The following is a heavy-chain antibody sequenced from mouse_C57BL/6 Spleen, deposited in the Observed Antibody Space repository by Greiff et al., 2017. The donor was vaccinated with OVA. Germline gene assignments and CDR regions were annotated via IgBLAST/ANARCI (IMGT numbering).Heavy chain of an antibody. CDR1: GFSLTSYG. CDR2: IWGVGST. CDR3: ASEGGYDGFAY. V-gene: IGHV2-6*01. J-gene: IGHJ3*01. D-gene: IGHD2-2*01. Sequence: VHLVESGPGLVAPSQSLSITCTVSGFSLTSYGVDWVRQSPGKGLEWLGVIWGVGSTNYNSALKSRLSISKDNSKSQVFLKMNSLQTDDTAMDYCASEGGYDGFAYWGQGTLVTVSA.